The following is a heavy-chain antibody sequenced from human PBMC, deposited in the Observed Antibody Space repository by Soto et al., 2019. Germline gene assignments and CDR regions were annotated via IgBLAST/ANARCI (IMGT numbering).Heavy chain of an antibody. Sequence: EVQLVESGGGLVKPGGSLRLSCAASGFTFSSYSMNWVRQAPGKGLEWVSSISSSSSYIYYADSVKGRFTISRDNAKNSLYLQMNSLRAEDTAVDYGARGHDYCSGGRCCHDRDYDGMDVWGQGTTVTVSS. CDR3: ARGHDYCSGGRCCHDRDYDGMDV. CDR1: GFTFSSYS. V-gene: IGHV3-21*01. J-gene: IGHJ6*02. CDR2: ISSSSSYI. D-gene: IGHD2-15*01.